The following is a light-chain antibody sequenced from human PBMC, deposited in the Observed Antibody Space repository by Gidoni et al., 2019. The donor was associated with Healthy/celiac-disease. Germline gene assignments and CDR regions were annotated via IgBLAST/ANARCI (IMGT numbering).Light chain of an antibody. Sequence: DIQITQSPSTLSASVGDRVTITCRASQSISSWFAWYQQKPGKAPKLLIYKASSLESGVPSRFSGSVSGTEFTLTISTLQPDDFATYYCQQYNSYSHTFGQGTKLEIK. J-gene: IGKJ2*01. V-gene: IGKV1-5*03. CDR3: QQYNSYSHT. CDR2: KAS. CDR1: QSISSW.